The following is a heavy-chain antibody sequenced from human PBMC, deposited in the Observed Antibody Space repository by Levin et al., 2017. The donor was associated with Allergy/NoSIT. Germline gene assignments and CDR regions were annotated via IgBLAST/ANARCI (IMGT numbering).Heavy chain of an antibody. CDR1: GGSISSGSYY. V-gene: IGHV4-61*02. D-gene: IGHD3-10*01. J-gene: IGHJ4*02. CDR2: IYSSGSA. CDR3: ARAEVGSEH. Sequence: SQTLSLSCKVSGGSISSGSYYWSWIRQPAAKGLEWIGRIYSSGSANYNPSLKSRVTISVDTSKNQFSLKLSSVTAADTAVYYCARAEVGSEHWGQGTLVTVSS.